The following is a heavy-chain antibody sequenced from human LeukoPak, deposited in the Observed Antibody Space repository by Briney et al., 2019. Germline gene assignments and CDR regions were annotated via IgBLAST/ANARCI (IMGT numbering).Heavy chain of an antibody. CDR1: GGTFSSYA. J-gene: IGHJ4*02. V-gene: IGHV1-69*05. Sequence: SVKVSCKASGGTFSSYAISWVRQAPGQGLEWMGGIIPIFGTANYAQKLQGRVTMTTDTSTSTAYMELRSLRSDDTAVYYCARGLSYDTRDYWGQGTLVTVSS. D-gene: IGHD3-22*01. CDR3: ARGLSYDTRDY. CDR2: IIPIFGTA.